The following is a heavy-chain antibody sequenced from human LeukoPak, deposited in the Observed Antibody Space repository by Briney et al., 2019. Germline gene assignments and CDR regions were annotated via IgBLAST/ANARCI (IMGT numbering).Heavy chain of an antibody. CDR3: AKGTYCDGGACPPGIYYYYYMDV. CDR1: GFTFSSYA. CDR2: ISGSGGST. Sequence: GGSLRLSCAASGFTFSSYAMSWVRQAPGKGLEWVSAISGSGGSTYYADSVKGRFTISRDNSKSTLYLQMNSLRAEDTAIYYCAKGTYCDGGACPPGIYYYYYMDVWGKGTTVTVSS. D-gene: IGHD2-8*02. V-gene: IGHV3-23*01. J-gene: IGHJ6*03.